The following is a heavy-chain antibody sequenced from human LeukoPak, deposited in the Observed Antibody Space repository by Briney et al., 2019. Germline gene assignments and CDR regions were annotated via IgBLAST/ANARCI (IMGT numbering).Heavy chain of an antibody. D-gene: IGHD3-22*01. CDR3: ARSGYDSSGYYVPDY. CDR1: GGSISSSNYY. CDR2: INHSGST. Sequence: SETLSLTCTVSGGSISSSNYYWGWIRQPPGKGLEWIGEINHSGSTNCNPSLKSRVTISVDTSKNQFSLKLSSVTAADTAVYYCARSGYDSSGYYVPDYWGQGTLVTVSS. J-gene: IGHJ4*02. V-gene: IGHV4-39*07.